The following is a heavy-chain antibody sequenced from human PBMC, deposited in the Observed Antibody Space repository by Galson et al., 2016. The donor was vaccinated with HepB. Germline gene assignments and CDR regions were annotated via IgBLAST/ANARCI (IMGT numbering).Heavy chain of an antibody. V-gene: IGHV2-5*02. J-gene: IGHJ6*02. CDR1: GISLTTDGLG. CDR3: ALRRGSCNDGKCYYHYGMDG. CDR2: IYWDDDK. Sequence: PALVKPTQTLTLTCTLSGISLTTDGLGVGWIRQPPGKALEWLSLIYWDDDKRYSPSLTSRLTITKDTSKNLVVLTMTNKDPLDTATYFCALRRGSCNDGKCYYHYGMDGWGQGSTVIVSS. D-gene: IGHD2/OR15-2a*01.